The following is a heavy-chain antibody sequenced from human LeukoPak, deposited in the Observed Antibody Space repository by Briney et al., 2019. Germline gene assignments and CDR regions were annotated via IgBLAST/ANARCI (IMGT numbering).Heavy chain of an antibody. CDR3: ARDSYDSSGYYGYYYGMDV. CDR1: GFTFSSYW. D-gene: IGHD3-22*01. J-gene: IGHJ6*02. Sequence: GGSLRLSCAASGFTFSSYWMSWVRQAPGKGLEWVANIKQDGSEKYYVDSVKGRFTISRDNAKNSLYLQMNSLRAEDTAVYYCARDSYDSSGYYGYYYGMDVWGQGTTVTVSS. V-gene: IGHV3-7*04. CDR2: IKQDGSEK.